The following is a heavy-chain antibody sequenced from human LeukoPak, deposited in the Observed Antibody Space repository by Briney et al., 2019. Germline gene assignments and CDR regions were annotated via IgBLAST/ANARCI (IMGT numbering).Heavy chain of an antibody. D-gene: IGHD2-15*01. J-gene: IGHJ4*02. V-gene: IGHV4-59*01. CDR2: IYYSGNT. CDR3: ARDLGSGGGFDY. Sequence: KPSETLSLTCSVSGGSISPYYWSWIRQPPGKGLEWIAYIYYSGNTNHNPSLKSRVTISVDTSKNQFSLKLSSVTAADTAVYSCARDLGSGGGFDYWGQGTLVTVSS. CDR1: GGSISPYY.